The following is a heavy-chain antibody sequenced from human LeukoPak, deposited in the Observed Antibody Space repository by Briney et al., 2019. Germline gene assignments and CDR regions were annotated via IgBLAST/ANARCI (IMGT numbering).Heavy chain of an antibody. CDR2: INPSSGGT. V-gene: IGHV1-2*02. CDR1: GYTFTGYY. Sequence: ASVKVSCKASGYTFTGYYMHWVRQAPGQGLEWMGWINPSSGGTNYAQKFQGRVTMTRDTSISTAYMELGRLRSDDTAVYYCARDPLGDYLRIGWFDPWGQGTLVTVSS. J-gene: IGHJ5*02. D-gene: IGHD4-17*01. CDR3: ARDPLGDYLRIGWFDP.